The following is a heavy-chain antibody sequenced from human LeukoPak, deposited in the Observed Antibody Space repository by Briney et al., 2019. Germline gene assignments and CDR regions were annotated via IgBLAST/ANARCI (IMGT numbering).Heavy chain of an antibody. D-gene: IGHD2-8*01. CDR1: GGTFSSYA. Sequence: ASVKVSCKASGGTFSSYAISWMRQARGQRLEWIGWIVVGSGNTNYAQKFQERVTITRDMSTSTAYMELSSLRSEDTAVYYCAAEGCTNGVCYRAFDIWGQGTMVTVSS. V-gene: IGHV1-58*02. CDR3: AAEGCTNGVCYRAFDI. J-gene: IGHJ3*02. CDR2: IVVGSGNT.